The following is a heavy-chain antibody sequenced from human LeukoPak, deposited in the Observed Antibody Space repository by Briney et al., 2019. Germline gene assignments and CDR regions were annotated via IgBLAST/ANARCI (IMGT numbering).Heavy chain of an antibody. CDR2: ISYDGSNK. D-gene: IGHD6-13*01. V-gene: IGHV3-30*04. CDR3: AREGAAAGYYYFDN. J-gene: IGHJ4*02. Sequence: PGGSLRLSCAASGFTFSSYAMHWVRQAPGKGLEWVAVISYDGSNKYYADSVKGRFTISRDNSKNTLYLQMNSLRAEDTAVYYCAREGAAAGYYYFDNWGQGTLVTVSS. CDR1: GFTFSSYA.